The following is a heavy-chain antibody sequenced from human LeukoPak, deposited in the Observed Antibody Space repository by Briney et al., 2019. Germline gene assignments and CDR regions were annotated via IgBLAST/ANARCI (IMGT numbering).Heavy chain of an antibody. CDR1: GFTFSSYS. Sequence: AGGSLRLSCAASGFTFSSYSMNWVRQAPGKGLEWVSYISSSSSTIYYADSVKGRFTISRDNAKNSLYLQMNSLRAEDTAVYYCARDRRVGDGYNSADYWGQGTLVTVSS. J-gene: IGHJ4*02. D-gene: IGHD5-24*01. CDR2: ISSSSSTI. CDR3: ARDRRVGDGYNSADY. V-gene: IGHV3-48*04.